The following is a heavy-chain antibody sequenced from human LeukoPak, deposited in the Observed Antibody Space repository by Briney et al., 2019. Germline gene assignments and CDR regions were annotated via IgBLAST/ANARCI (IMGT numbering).Heavy chain of an antibody. Sequence: PSETLSLTCRVSGGSINSYYWNWIRQPPGKGLEWIGYVYSSGSTIYNPSLNRRATFSVDTSTNELSLRLSSVTAADTAVYYCVRASGGWHLDYWGQGALVTVSS. V-gene: IGHV4-59*01. D-gene: IGHD2-15*01. CDR3: VRASGGWHLDY. CDR2: VYSSGST. J-gene: IGHJ4*02. CDR1: GGSINSYY.